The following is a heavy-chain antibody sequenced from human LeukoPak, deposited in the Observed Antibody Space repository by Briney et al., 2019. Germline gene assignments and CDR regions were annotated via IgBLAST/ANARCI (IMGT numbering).Heavy chain of an antibody. D-gene: IGHD3-16*02. Sequence: PSETQSLTCTVSGGSISSGDYYWSWIRQPPGKGLEWIGYIYYSGSTYYNPSLKSRVTISVDTSKNQFSLKLSSVTAADTAVYYCARSPRRAFGGVIVYGMDVWGQGTTVTVSS. V-gene: IGHV4-30-4*01. CDR2: IYYSGST. J-gene: IGHJ6*02. CDR1: GGSISSGDYY. CDR3: ARSPRRAFGGVIVYGMDV.